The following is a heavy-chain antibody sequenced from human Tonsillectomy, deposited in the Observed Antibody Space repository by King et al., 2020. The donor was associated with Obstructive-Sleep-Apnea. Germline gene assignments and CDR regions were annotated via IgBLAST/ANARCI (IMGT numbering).Heavy chain of an antibody. V-gene: IGHV3-11*01. Sequence: VRLVESGGGLVKPGGSLRLSCAASGFTFSDYYMSWIRQAPGKGLEWVSYISSSGSTIYYADSVKGRFTISRDNAKNSLYLQMNSLRAEDTAVYYCARDHEGLWFGELLRGMDVWGQGTTVTVSS. CDR3: ARDHEGLWFGELLRGMDV. CDR2: ISSSGSTI. D-gene: IGHD3-10*01. CDR1: GFTFSDYY. J-gene: IGHJ6*02.